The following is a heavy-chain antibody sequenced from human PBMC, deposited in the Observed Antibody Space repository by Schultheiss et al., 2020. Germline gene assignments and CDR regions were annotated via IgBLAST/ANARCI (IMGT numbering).Heavy chain of an antibody. Sequence: SETLSLTCAVSGGSISSSNWWSWVRQPPGKGLEWIGEIYHSGSTNYNPSLKSRVTISVDKSKNQFSLKLSSVTAADTAVYYCARAVKVYNLNDRLDYLLDYWGQGTLVTVSS. D-gene: IGHD1-1*01. CDR2: IYHSGST. V-gene: IGHV4-4*02. J-gene: IGHJ4*02. CDR3: ARAVKVYNLNDRLDYLLDY. CDR1: GGSISSSNW.